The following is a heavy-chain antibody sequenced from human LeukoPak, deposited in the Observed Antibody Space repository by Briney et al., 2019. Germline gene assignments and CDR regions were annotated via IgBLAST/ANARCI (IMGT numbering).Heavy chain of an antibody. Sequence: ASVKVSCEASGYTFTSYFMHWVRQAPGQGLEWMGLVNPSGGSTNYAQKFQGRVTMTRDMSTGTVFMELDSLRSEDTAVYYCARGPGDLGDYWGQGTLVTVSS. CDR3: ARGPGDLGDY. CDR2: VNPSGGST. V-gene: IGHV1-46*01. CDR1: GYTFTSYF. J-gene: IGHJ4*02. D-gene: IGHD7-27*01.